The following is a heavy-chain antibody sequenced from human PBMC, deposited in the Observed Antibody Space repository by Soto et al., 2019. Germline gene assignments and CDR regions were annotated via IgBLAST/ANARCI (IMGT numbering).Heavy chain of an antibody. CDR1: GFTFSSYW. CDR3: AKSPFPVVPAAKYYDILTGNYYFDY. D-gene: IGHD3-9*01. J-gene: IGHJ4*02. V-gene: IGHV3-7*02. Sequence: GGSLRLSCAASGFTFSSYWMSWVRQAPGKGLEWVANIKQDGSEKYYVDSVKGRFTISRDNAKNSLYLQMNSLRAEDAAVYYCAKSPFPVVPAAKYYDILTGNYYFDYWGQGTLVTVSS. CDR2: IKQDGSEK.